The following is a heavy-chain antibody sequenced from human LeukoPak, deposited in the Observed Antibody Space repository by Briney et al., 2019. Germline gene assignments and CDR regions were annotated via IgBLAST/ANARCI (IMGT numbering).Heavy chain of an antibody. CDR2: ISSSSSTI. CDR3: AREMGIVGA. J-gene: IGHJ4*02. CDR1: GFTFGSYS. V-gene: IGHV3-48*01. D-gene: IGHD1-26*01. Sequence: PGGSLRLSCAASGFTFGSYSMNWVRQAPGKGLEWVSYISSSSSTIYYADSVKGRFTISRDNAKNSLYLQMNCLRAEDTAVYYCAREMGIVGAWGQGTLVTVSS.